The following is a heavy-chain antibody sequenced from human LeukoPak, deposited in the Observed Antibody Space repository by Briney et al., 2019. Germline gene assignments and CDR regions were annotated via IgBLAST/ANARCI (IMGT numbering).Heavy chain of an antibody. J-gene: IGHJ4*02. V-gene: IGHV1-2*02. CDR2: INPNSGGT. Sequence: GASVKVSCKASGYTFTGYYMHWVRQAPGQGLEWMGWINPNSGGTNYAQKFQGRVTMTRDTSISTAYMELSRLRSDDTAVYYCARVYCSSTSCPDYWGQGTLATVSS. CDR3: ARVYCSSTSCPDY. CDR1: GYTFTGYY. D-gene: IGHD2-2*01.